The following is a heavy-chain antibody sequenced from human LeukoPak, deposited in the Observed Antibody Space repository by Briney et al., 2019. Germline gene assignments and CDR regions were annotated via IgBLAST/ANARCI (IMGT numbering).Heavy chain of an antibody. J-gene: IGHJ4*02. CDR1: GYTFTSYD. CDR2: INPSGGST. V-gene: IGHV1-46*01. CDR3: ARAPWTGYYQD. Sequence: ASVKASCKASGYTFTSYDMHWVRQAPGQGLEWRGIINPSGGSTSYAQKFQVRVTMTRDTSTSTVYMELSSLRSEDTAVYYCARAPWTGYYQDWGQGTLVTVSS. D-gene: IGHD3/OR15-3a*01.